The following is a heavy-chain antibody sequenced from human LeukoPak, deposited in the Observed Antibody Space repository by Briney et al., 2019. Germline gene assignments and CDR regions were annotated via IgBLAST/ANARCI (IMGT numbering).Heavy chain of an antibody. J-gene: IGHJ6*03. CDR3: ARDAAPYYYYYMDV. CDR2: ISSSSSTI. D-gene: IGHD6-13*01. V-gene: IGHV3-48*01. Sequence: GGSLRLSCAASGFTFSSYSMNWVRQAPGKGLEWVSYISSSSSTIYYADSVKGRFTISRDNAKNSLYLQMNSLRAEDTAVYYCARDAAPYYYYYMDVWGKGTTVTVSS. CDR1: GFTFSSYS.